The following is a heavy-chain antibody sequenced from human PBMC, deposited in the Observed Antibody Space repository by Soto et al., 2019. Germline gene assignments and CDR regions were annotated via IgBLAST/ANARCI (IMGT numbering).Heavy chain of an antibody. Sequence: QVQLVQSGAEVKRPGASVNDSCKASGYAFTSYDINWVRQATGQGLEWMGWMNPNSGNTGYAQKFQGRVTMTSNTSISTAYMELSSLRSEDTAVYYCARESVGWFDPWGQGTLVTVSS. CDR2: MNPNSGNT. D-gene: IGHD1-26*01. J-gene: IGHJ5*02. V-gene: IGHV1-8*01. CDR1: GYAFTSYD. CDR3: ARESVGWFDP.